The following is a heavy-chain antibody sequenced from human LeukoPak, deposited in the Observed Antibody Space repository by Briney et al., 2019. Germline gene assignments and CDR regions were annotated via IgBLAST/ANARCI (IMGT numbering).Heavy chain of an antibody. J-gene: IGHJ4*02. CDR2: IYSGGST. CDR1: GFTVSSNY. Sequence: QAGGSLRLSCAASGFTVSSNYMSWVRQAPGKGLEWVSVIYSGGSTYYADSVKGRFTISRDNSKNTLYLQMNSLRAEDTALYYCAKALYGSGSYWSPFDYWGQGTLVTVSS. V-gene: IGHV3-53*05. D-gene: IGHD3-10*01. CDR3: AKALYGSGSYWSPFDY.